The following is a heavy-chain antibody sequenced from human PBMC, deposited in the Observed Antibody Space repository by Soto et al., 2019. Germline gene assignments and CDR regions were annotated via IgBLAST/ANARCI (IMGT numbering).Heavy chain of an antibody. D-gene: IGHD1-7*01. Sequence: SETLSLTCAVYGGSFSGYYWSWIRQPPGKGLEWIGEINHSGSTNYNPSLKSRVTISVDTSKNQFSLMLSSVTAADTSVYYCGRGAGTTVLAYRGKGPLVLGSS. CDR3: GRGAGTTVLAY. J-gene: IGHJ4*02. CDR1: GGSFSGYY. CDR2: INHSGST. V-gene: IGHV4-34*01.